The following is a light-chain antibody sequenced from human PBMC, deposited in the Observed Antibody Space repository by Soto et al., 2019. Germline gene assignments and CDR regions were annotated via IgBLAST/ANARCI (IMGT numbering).Light chain of an antibody. J-gene: IGLJ1*01. V-gene: IGLV2-8*01. CDR2: EVS. CDR3: SSYAGSNYV. CDR1: SSDVGGYNY. Sequence: QSALTQPPSASGSPGQSVTISCTGTSSDVGGYNYVSWYQQHPGKAPKLMIYEVSKRPSGAPDRFSGSKSGNTASLTVSGLQAEDEADYYCSSYAGSNYVFGTGTKVTVL.